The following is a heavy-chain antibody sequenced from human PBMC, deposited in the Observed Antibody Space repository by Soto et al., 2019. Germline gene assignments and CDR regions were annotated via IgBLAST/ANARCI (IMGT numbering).Heavy chain of an antibody. V-gene: IGHV4-31*03. CDR1: GGSINSGGYH. Sequence: PSETLSLTCSVSGGSINSGGYHWTWIRQHPEEGLEWIGYIYYRGNTYYNPSLRSRLTISVDTSKNQFSLNLTSVTSADTAVYYWERTSALGFRDWFDPWGQGTRVIVAS. J-gene: IGHJ5*02. D-gene: IGHD2-21*01. CDR3: ERTSALGFRDWFDP. CDR2: IYYRGNT.